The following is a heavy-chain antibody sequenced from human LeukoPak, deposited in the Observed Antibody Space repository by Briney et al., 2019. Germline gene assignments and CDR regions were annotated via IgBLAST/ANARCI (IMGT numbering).Heavy chain of an antibody. D-gene: IGHD6-13*01. CDR3: ARDPWRPNGSWYFYYGMDV. V-gene: IGHV3-21*01. CDR2: ISSSSSYI. J-gene: IGHJ6*02. Sequence: GGSLRLSCAASGFTFSSYSMNWARQAPGKGLEWVSSISSSSSYIYYADSVKGRFTISRDNAKNSLYLQMNSLRAEDTAVYYCARDPWRPNGSWYFYYGMDVWGQGTTVTVSS. CDR1: GFTFSSYS.